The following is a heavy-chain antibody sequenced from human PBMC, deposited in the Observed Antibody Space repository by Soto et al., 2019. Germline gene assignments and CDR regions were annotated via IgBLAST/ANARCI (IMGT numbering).Heavy chain of an antibody. CDR2: IIPIFGTA. CDR3: ARVGGTRYYDSSGYPTVV. D-gene: IGHD3-22*01. J-gene: IGHJ6*02. Sequence: SVKVSCKASGGTFSSYAISWVRQAPGQGLEWMGGIIPIFGTANYAQKFQGRVTITADESTSTAYMELSSLRSEDTAVYYCARVGGTRYYDSSGYPTVVWGQGTTVTVSS. V-gene: IGHV1-69*13. CDR1: GGTFSSYA.